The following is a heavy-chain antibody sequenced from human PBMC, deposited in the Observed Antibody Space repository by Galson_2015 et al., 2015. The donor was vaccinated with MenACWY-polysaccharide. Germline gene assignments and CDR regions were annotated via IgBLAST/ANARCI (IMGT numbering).Heavy chain of an antibody. Sequence: LTCAVSGGSIDSGFYSWSWIRQPPGKGLEWIGSISHSGSTSYSPSLHSRVTISVDRSTNQFSLKLSSVTAADSAVYYCARDRDSSGYTYFDSWGRGALVTVSS. D-gene: IGHD3-22*01. CDR3: ARDRDSSGYTYFDS. CDR1: GGSIDSGFYS. J-gene: IGHJ4*02. CDR2: ISHSGST. V-gene: IGHV4-30-2*01.